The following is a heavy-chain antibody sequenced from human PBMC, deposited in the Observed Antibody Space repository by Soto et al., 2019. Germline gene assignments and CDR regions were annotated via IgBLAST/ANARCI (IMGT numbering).Heavy chain of an antibody. Sequence: GGSLRLSCAASGFTFSTYAMDWIRQAPGKGLEWVSGISDNGGRTYYAASVKGRFTISRDNSKNALYLQMNSLRPEDTAIYYCAKDHHTTIPVAAEYWGQATLVTVSS. CDR1: GFTFSTYA. V-gene: IGHV3-23*01. CDR2: ISDNGGRT. CDR3: AKDHHTTIPVAAEY. J-gene: IGHJ4*02. D-gene: IGHD6-19*01.